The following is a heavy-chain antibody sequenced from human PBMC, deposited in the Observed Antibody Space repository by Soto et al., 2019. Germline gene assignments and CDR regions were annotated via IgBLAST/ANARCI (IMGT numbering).Heavy chain of an antibody. D-gene: IGHD3-3*01. CDR1: GGSFSGYY. CDR3: ARGPGRYYDFWSGYPIAFSRYMDV. J-gene: IGHJ6*03. Sequence: SETLSLTCAVYGGSFSGYYWSWIRQPPGKGLEWIGEINHSGSTNYNPSLKSRVTISVDTSKNQFSLKLSPVTAADTAVYYCARGPGRYYDFWSGYPIAFSRYMDVWGKGTTVTVSS. CDR2: INHSGST. V-gene: IGHV4-34*01.